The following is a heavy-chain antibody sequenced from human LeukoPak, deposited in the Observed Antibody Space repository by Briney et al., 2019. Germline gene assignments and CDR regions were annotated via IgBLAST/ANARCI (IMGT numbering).Heavy chain of an antibody. J-gene: IGHJ5*02. CDR2: IKQDGSEK. CDR1: GFTLSSYW. CDR3: ARVARNCFDP. Sequence: GGSLSLSCAASGFTLSSYWMSWVRQAPGKGLEWVANIKQDGSEKYYVDSVKGRFTISRDNAKNSLYLQMNSLRAEDTAVYYCARVARNCFDPGGQGPLVTVSS. V-gene: IGHV3-7*05.